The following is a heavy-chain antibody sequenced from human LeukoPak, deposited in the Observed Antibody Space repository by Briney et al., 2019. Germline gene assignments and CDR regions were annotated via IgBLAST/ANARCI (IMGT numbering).Heavy chain of an antibody. V-gene: IGHV3-53*01. Sequence: GGSLRLSCAASGFTFSSYSMNWVRQAPGKGLEWVSVIYSGGSTYYADSVKGRFTISRDNSKNTLYLQMNSLRAEDTAVYYCASGGLRGYYFDYWGQGTLVTVSS. CDR3: ASGGLRGYYFDY. D-gene: IGHD3-16*01. CDR1: GFTFSSYS. J-gene: IGHJ4*02. CDR2: IYSGGST.